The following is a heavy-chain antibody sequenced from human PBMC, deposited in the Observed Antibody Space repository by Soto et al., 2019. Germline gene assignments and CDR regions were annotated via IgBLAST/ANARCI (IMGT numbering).Heavy chain of an antibody. CDR1: GFTFSDYY. V-gene: IGHV3-11*05. CDR3: ARAKSSGRDDAFDI. J-gene: IGHJ3*02. Sequence: QVQLVESGGGLVEPGGSLRLSCGASGFTFSDYYMTWIRHAPGKGLEWVSYIAGSSYYTNYADSVKGRFIISRDNAKSSLYLQMKSLRAEDTAVYYCARAKSSGRDDAFDIWGQGTVGTVSS. CDR2: IAGSSYYT. D-gene: IGHD1-26*01.